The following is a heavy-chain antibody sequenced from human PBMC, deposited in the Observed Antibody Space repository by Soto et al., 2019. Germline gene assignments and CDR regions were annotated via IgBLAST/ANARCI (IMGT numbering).Heavy chain of an antibody. J-gene: IGHJ1*01. D-gene: IGHD6-19*01. Sequence: GGSLRLSCAASGFTFSSYAMSWVRQAPGKGLEWVSAISGSGGSTYYADSVKGRFTISRDNSKNTLYLQMNSLRAEDTAVYYCAKDGASSGWYEYFQHWGQGTLVNVSS. CDR2: ISGSGGST. CDR1: GFTFSSYA. V-gene: IGHV3-23*01. CDR3: AKDGASSGWYEYFQH.